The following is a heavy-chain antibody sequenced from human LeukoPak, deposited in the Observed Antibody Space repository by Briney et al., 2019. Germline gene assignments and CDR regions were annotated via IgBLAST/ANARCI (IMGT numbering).Heavy chain of an antibody. CDR2: ISSSSSYI. CDR3: AKDSAYYYDSSGYYGYFGY. V-gene: IGHV3-21*01. J-gene: IGHJ4*02. D-gene: IGHD3-22*01. CDR1: GFTFSSYS. Sequence: GGSLRLSCAASGFTFSSYSMNWVRQAPGKGLEWVSSISSSSSYIYYADSVKGRFTISRDNAKNSLYLQMNSLRAEDTAVYYCAKDSAYYYDSSGYYGYFGYWGQGTLVTVSS.